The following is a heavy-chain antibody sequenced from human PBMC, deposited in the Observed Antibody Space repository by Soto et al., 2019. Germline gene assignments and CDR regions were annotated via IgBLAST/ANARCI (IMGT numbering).Heavy chain of an antibody. CDR1: GYTFASYA. CDR3: AGPPELTRIYYYYGMDV. J-gene: IGHJ6*02. Sequence: SVKVSCKASGYTFASYAISWMRQAPGQGLEWMGGIIAIIGTANYAQKFQGRVTITADESTSTAYMELSSLRSEDTAVYYCAGPPELTRIYYYYGMDVWGQGTTVTVSS. CDR2: IIAIIGTA. D-gene: IGHD1-7*01. V-gene: IGHV1-69*13.